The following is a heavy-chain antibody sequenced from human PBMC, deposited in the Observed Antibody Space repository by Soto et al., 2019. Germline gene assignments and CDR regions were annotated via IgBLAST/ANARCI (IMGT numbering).Heavy chain of an antibody. D-gene: IGHD2-2*01. J-gene: IGHJ6*02. V-gene: IGHV4-61*08. CDR3: ARASTQEPYYYYYYGMDV. CDR2: IYYSGST. Sequence: PSETLSLTCTVSGGSISSGDYYWSWIRQPPGKGLEWIGYIYYSGSTNYNPSLKSRVTISVDTSKNQFSLKLSSVTAADTAVYYCARASTQEPYYYYYYGMDVWGQGTTVTVSS. CDR1: GGSISSGDYY.